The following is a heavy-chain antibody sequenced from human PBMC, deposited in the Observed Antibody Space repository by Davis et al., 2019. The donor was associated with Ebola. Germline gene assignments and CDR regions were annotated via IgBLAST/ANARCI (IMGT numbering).Heavy chain of an antibody. J-gene: IGHJ5*02. D-gene: IGHD3-10*02. CDR3: ARHVRGVTTDWFDP. CDR1: GGSISSYY. V-gene: IGHV4-59*08. Sequence: MPGGSLRLSCTVSGGSISSYYWSWIRQPPGKGLEWIGYIYYSGSTIYNPSLKSRVTISEDTSKNQVSLELSSVTAADTAVYYCARHVRGVTTDWFDPWGQGTLVTVSS. CDR2: IYYSGST.